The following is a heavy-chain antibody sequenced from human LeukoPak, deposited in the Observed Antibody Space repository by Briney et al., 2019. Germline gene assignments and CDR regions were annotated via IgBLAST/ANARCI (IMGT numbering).Heavy chain of an antibody. CDR1: GFTFSSNW. V-gene: IGHV3-74*01. CDR2: IHSDGSST. D-gene: IGHD3-10*01. J-gene: IGHJ4*02. CDR3: ARDNIGSYDY. Sequence: GGSLRLSCAASGFTFSSNWMHWVRQAPGKGLVWVSRIHSDGSSTTYADSVKGRFTISRDNAKNTLYLQMNSLRVEDTAVYYCARDNIGSYDYWGQGTRVTVSS.